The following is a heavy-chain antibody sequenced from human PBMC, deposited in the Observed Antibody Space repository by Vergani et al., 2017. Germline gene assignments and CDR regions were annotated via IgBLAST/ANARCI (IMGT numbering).Heavy chain of an antibody. D-gene: IGHD1-14*01. J-gene: IGHJ5*02. Sequence: QVPLVESGGGVVQPGRSLRLSCAASGFTFNQYGMHWVRQAPGKGLEWVAVTWYDGNNKQYADSVKGLFTISRDNSKSTMYLQMNSLRDEDTGVYYCARDLRLLYNRFDPWGQGTLVTVSS. CDR1: GFTFNQYG. CDR3: ARDLRLLYNRFDP. CDR2: TWYDGNNK. V-gene: IGHV3-33*01.